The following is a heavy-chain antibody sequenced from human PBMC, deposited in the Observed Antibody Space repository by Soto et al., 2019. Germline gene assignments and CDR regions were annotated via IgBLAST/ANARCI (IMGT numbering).Heavy chain of an antibody. CDR3: ARREGSGWKPFDY. Sequence: SETLSLTCTVSGGSISSSSYYWGWIRQPPGKGLEWIGSIYYSGSTYYNPSLKSRVTLSVDTSKNQFSLKLSSVTAADTAVYYCARREGSGWKPFDYWGQGTLDTVSS. V-gene: IGHV4-39*01. CDR1: GGSISSSSYY. D-gene: IGHD6-19*01. CDR2: IYYSGST. J-gene: IGHJ4*02.